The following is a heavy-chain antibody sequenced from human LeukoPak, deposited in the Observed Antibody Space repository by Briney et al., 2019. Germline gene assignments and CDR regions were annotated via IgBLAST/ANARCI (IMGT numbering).Heavy chain of an antibody. CDR2: IWYDGSKK. D-gene: IGHD6-19*01. V-gene: IGHV3-33*01. CDR1: GFTFSRYG. Sequence: GGSLRLSCAASGFTFSRYGMHWVRQAPGKGLEWVAVIWYDGSKKNYADSAKGRFTISRDNSKNTLNLQMTSLRAEDTAVYYCARVSEDYSSGWYEEYFQYWGQGTLVIVSS. J-gene: IGHJ1*01. CDR3: ARVSEDYSSGWYEEYFQY.